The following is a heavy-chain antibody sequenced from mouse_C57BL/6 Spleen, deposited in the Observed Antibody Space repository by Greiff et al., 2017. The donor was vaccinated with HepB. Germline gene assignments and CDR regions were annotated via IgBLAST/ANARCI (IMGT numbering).Heavy chain of an antibody. CDR3: ASQLRRGFAY. CDR2: IDPSDSYT. CDR1: GYTFTSYW. J-gene: IGHJ3*01. Sequence: QVQLQQPGAELVMPGASVKLSCKASGYTFTSYWMHWVKQRPGQGLEWIGEIDPSDSYTNDNQKFKGKSTLTVDKSSSTAYMQLSSLTSEDSAVYYCASQLRRGFAYWGQGTLVTVSA. D-gene: IGHD1-2*01. V-gene: IGHV1-69*01.